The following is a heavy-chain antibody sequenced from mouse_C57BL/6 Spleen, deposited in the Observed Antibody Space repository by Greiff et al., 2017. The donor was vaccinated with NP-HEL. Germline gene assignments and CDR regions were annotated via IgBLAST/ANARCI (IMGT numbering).Heavy chain of an antibody. Sequence: EVQLVESGGGLVQPGGSLSLSCAASGFTFTDYYMSWVRQPPGKALEWLGFIRNKANGYTTEYSASVKGRFTISRDNSQSILYLQMNALRAEDSATYYCARSLYYYGSSYENYAMDYWGQGTSVTVSS. J-gene: IGHJ4*01. V-gene: IGHV7-3*01. CDR2: IRNKANGYTT. CDR3: ARSLYYYGSSYENYAMDY. CDR1: GFTFTDYY. D-gene: IGHD1-1*01.